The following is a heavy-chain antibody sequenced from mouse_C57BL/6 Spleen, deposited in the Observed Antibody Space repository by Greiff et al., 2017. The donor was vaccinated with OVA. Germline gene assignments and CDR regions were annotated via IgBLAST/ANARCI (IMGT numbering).Heavy chain of an antibody. Sequence: EVKLMESGPGLVKPSQSLSLTCSVTGYSITSGYYWNWIRQFPGNKLEWMGYISYDGSNNYNPSLKNRISITRDTSKNQFFLKLNSVTTEDTATYYCARNGLLTAWFAYWGQGTLVTVSA. D-gene: IGHD2-3*01. CDR3: ARNGLLTAWFAY. V-gene: IGHV3-6*01. J-gene: IGHJ3*01. CDR2: ISYDGSN. CDR1: GYSITSGYY.